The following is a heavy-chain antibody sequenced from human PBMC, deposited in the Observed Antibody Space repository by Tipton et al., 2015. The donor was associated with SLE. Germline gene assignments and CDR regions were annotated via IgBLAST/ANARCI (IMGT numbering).Heavy chain of an antibody. CDR2: IFYTGSA. V-gene: IGHV4-59*08. D-gene: IGHD3-22*01. CDR1: GGSVTSFY. J-gene: IGHJ5*02. CDR3: ARGYYYDTTGYRSWMDP. Sequence: TLSLTCSVSGGSVTSFYWSWIRQPPGKGLEWIGYIFYTGSANYNPSLKSRVTISLDTSKNQFSLNLNSVTAADTAVYYCARGYYYDTTGYRSWMDPWGQGTLVTVSS.